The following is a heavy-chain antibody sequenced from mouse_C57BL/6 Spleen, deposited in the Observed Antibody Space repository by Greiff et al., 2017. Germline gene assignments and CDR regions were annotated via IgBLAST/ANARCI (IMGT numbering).Heavy chain of an antibody. J-gene: IGHJ2*01. CDR2: IYTGSGNN. D-gene: IGHD2-3*01. V-gene: IGHV1-76*01. CDR1: GYTFTDYY. Sequence: VQLQQSGAELVRPGASVKLSCKAFGYTFTDYYLNWVKQRPGKGLEWIARIYTGSGNNYYNEKFKGKATLTAEKSSSTAYMQLSSLTSEDSAVYFCARSCDGYFYFDYWGQGTTLTVSS. CDR3: ARSCDGYFYFDY.